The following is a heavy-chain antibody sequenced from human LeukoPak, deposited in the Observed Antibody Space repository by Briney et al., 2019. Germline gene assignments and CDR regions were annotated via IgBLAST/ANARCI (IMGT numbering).Heavy chain of an antibody. Sequence: SETLSLTCTVSGGSISSYYWSWIRQPPGKGLECVGVICDTGNTYYNPSLKSRVTISVDTSKNQFSLRVTSVTAADTALYYCARHKSGIDWFDPWGQGILVTVSS. V-gene: IGHV4-59*04. CDR2: ICDTGNT. CDR3: ARHKSGIDWFDP. D-gene: IGHD1-14*01. J-gene: IGHJ5*02. CDR1: GGSISSYY.